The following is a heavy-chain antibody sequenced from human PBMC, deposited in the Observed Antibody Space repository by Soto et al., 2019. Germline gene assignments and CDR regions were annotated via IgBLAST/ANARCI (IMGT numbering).Heavy chain of an antibody. Sequence: SETLSLTCTVSGGSISSYYWSWIRQPPGKGLEWIGYIYYSGSTNYNPSLKSRVTISVDTSKNQFSLKLSSVTAADTAVYYCARKGTDGAAAHLAAYYYMDVWGKGTTVTVSS. CDR1: GGSISSYY. CDR3: ARKGTDGAAAHLAAYYYMDV. D-gene: IGHD6-13*01. J-gene: IGHJ6*03. CDR2: IYYSGST. V-gene: IGHV4-59*01.